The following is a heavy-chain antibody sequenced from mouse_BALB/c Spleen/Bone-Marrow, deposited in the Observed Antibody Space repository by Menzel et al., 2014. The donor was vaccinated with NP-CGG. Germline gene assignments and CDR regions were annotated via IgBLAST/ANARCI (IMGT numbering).Heavy chain of an antibody. Sequence: VQGVESGGGLVQPGGSRKLSCAASGITFSSFGMHWVRQAPEKGLEWVAYVSSGSSTIYYADTVKGRFTISRDNPKNTLFLQMTSLRSEDTAMYYCARDYGYAMDYWGQGTSATVSS. CDR2: VSSGSSTI. J-gene: IGHJ4*01. CDR3: ARDYGYAMDY. CDR1: GITFSSFG. D-gene: IGHD1-1*01. V-gene: IGHV5-17*02.